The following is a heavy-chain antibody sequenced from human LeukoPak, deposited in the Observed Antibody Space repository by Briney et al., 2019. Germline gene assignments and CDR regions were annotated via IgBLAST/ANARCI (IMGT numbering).Heavy chain of an antibody. J-gene: IGHJ6*04. CDR3: AELGITMIGGV. CDR1: GFTFSSYS. V-gene: IGHV3-48*04. CDR2: ISSSGSTI. Sequence: GGSLRFSCAASGFTFSSYSMNWVRQTPGEGLEWVSYISSSGSTIYYADSVKGRFTISRDNAKNSLYLQMNSLRAEDTAVYYCAELGITMIGGVWGKGTTVTISS. D-gene: IGHD3-10*02.